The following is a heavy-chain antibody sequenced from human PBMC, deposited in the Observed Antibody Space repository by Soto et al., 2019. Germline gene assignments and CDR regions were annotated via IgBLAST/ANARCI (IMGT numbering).Heavy chain of an antibody. V-gene: IGHV4-34*01. J-gene: IGHJ6*03. CDR2: INHSGST. D-gene: IGHD3-16*01. CDR3: ARVTQGYYYYYMDV. Sequence: QVQLQQWGAGLLKPSETLSLTCAVYGGSFSGYYWSWIRQPPGKGLEWLGEINHSGSTNYNPSLKSRVTISVDTSKNQFSLKLSSVTAADTAVYYCARVTQGYYYYYMDVWGKGTTVTVSS. CDR1: GGSFSGYY.